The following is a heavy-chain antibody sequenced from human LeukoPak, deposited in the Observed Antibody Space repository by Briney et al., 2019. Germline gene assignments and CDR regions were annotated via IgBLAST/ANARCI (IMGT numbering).Heavy chain of an antibody. CDR1: GFTFSSYA. CDR2: ISGSGGST. V-gene: IGHV3-23*01. J-gene: IGHJ6*02. Sequence: GGSLRLSCAASGFTFSSYAMSWVRQAPGKGLEWVSAISGSGGSTYYADSVKGRFTISRDNSKNTLYLQMNSLRAEDTAVYYCAKELRWAYYDILTGYPPTHYYGMDVWGQGTTVTVSS. CDR3: AKELRWAYYDILTGYPPTHYYGMDV. D-gene: IGHD3-9*01.